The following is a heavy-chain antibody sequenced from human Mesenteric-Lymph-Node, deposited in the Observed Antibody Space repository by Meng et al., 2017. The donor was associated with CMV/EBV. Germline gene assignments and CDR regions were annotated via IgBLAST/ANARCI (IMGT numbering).Heavy chain of an antibody. CDR1: GFTFSSYA. Sequence: GESLKISCAASGFTFSSYALHWVRQAPGKGLEWVAVISYDRSDKSYADSVQGRFTISRDNSKNTLYLQMNSLRPEDTAVYYCARDFVPAAMGDYGMDVWGQGTTVTVSS. D-gene: IGHD2-2*01. CDR2: ISYDRSDK. V-gene: IGHV3-30*04. CDR3: ARDFVPAAMGDYGMDV. J-gene: IGHJ6*02.